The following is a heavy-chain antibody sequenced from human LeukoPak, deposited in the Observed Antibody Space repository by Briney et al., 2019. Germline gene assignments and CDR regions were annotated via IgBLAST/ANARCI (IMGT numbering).Heavy chain of an antibody. CDR1: GFTVSSNY. CDR2: ISSSSSYI. Sequence: GGSLRLSCAASGFTVSSNYMNWVRQAPGKGLEWVSSISSSSSYIYYADSLKGRFTISRDNAKNSLYLQMNSLRAEDTGVYYCARGSWGSHFDFWGQGTLVTVSS. J-gene: IGHJ4*02. CDR3: ARGSWGSHFDF. D-gene: IGHD7-27*01. V-gene: IGHV3-21*01.